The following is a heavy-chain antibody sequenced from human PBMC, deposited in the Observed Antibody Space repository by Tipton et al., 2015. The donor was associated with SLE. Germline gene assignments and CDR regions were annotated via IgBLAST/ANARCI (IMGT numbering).Heavy chain of an antibody. Sequence: TLSLTCTVSGGSISSYYWVWIRQPPGKGLEWIGSIYYCGSTYYNPSLKSRVTISVDTSKNQFSLKLSSVTAADTAVYYCAKLQWFRRGGWFDPWGQGTLVTVSS. CDR1: GGSISSYY. V-gene: IGHV4-39*07. D-gene: IGHD3-10*01. CDR2: IYYCGST. CDR3: AKLQWFRRGGWFDP. J-gene: IGHJ5*02.